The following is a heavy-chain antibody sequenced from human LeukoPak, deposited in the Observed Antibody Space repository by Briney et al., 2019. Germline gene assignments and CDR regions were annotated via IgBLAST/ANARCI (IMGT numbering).Heavy chain of an antibody. CDR1: RFIFSSYA. J-gene: IGHJ4*02. CDR3: TGNYYGSGSYADFDY. D-gene: IGHD3-10*01. V-gene: IGHV3-73*01. Sequence: GGSLRLSCAASRFIFSSYALHWVRQASGKGLEWVGRIRSTANGYATAYAASVKGRFTISRDDSKNTAYLQMDSLKTEDTAVYYCTGNYYGSGSYADFDYWGQGTLVTVSS. CDR2: IRSTANGYAT.